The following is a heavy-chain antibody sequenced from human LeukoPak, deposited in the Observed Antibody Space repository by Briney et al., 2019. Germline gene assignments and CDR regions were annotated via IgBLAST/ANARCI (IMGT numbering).Heavy chain of an antibody. Sequence: SETLSLTCTVSGGSISSYYWSWIRQPPGKGLEWIGYIYYSGSTNYNPSLKRRGTIAVDSSKNQFPLKLSAVTAADTAVYYCTRQSITSFGVVDYWGQGTLVTVSS. CDR1: GGSISSYY. V-gene: IGHV4-59*01. D-gene: IGHD3-3*01. J-gene: IGHJ4*02. CDR3: TRQSITSFGVVDY. CDR2: IYYSGST.